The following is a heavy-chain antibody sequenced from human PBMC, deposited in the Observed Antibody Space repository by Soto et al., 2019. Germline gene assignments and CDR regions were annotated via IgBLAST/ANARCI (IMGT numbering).Heavy chain of an antibody. Sequence: QVQLVESGGGVVQPGRSLRLSCAASGFTFSSYAMHWVRQAPGKGLEWVAVISYDGSNTYYADSVKGRFTISRDNSKNTLYLQMNSLRAEDTAVYYCARDYYRFNSGYGFSMDVWAQGTSVTVSS. CDR3: ARDYYRFNSGYGFSMDV. CDR1: GFTFSSYA. D-gene: IGHD5-12*01. V-gene: IGHV3-30-3*01. J-gene: IGHJ6*02. CDR2: ISYDGSNT.